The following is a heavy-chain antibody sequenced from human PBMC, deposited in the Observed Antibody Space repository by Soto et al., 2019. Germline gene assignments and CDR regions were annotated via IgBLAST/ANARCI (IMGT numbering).Heavy chain of an antibody. CDR1: GFTFSSYS. CDR3: ARDGDIVVVPAAPPTHYYYGMDV. D-gene: IGHD2-2*01. J-gene: IGHJ6*02. CDR2: ISSSSSTI. Sequence: GGSLRLSCAASGFTFSSYSMNWVRQAPGKGLEWVSYISSSSSTIYYADSVKGRFTISRDNAKNSLYLQMNSLRDEDTAVYYCARDGDIVVVPAAPPTHYYYGMDVWGQGTTVTVSS. V-gene: IGHV3-48*02.